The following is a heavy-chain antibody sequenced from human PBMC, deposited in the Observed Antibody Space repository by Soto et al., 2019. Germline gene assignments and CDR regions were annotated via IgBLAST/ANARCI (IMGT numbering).Heavy chain of an antibody. V-gene: IGHV4-4*07. J-gene: IGHJ6*02. Sequence: QVQLQESGPGLVKPSETLSLTCTVSGGSISSYYWSWIRQPAGKGLDLIGRIYTSGITNYNPSLKSRVTMSVDTSKNQFSLKLSSVTAADTAVYYCARAGGDSSRYERYGMDVWGQGTTVTVSS. CDR3: ARAGGDSSRYERYGMDV. CDR2: IYTSGIT. D-gene: IGHD6-13*01. CDR1: GGSISSYY.